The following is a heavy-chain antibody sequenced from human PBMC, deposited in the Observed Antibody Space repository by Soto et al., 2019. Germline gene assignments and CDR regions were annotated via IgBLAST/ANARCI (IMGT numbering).Heavy chain of an antibody. Sequence: GESLKISCKGSGYSFTNYWIGWVRQMPGKGLEWMGIIYPGDSDTRYSPSFQGQVTISVDKSMRTAYLQWSSLKASDTAMYYCARQDIVVVPAARGTWFDPWGQGTLVTVSS. CDR3: ARQDIVVVPAARGTWFDP. CDR2: IYPGDSDT. J-gene: IGHJ5*02. V-gene: IGHV5-51*01. CDR1: GYSFTNYW. D-gene: IGHD2-2*01.